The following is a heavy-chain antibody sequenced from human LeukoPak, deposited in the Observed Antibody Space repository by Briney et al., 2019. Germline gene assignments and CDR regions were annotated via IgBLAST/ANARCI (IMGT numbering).Heavy chain of an antibody. CDR2: IKEDGSEK. Sequence: GGSLRLSCAASGFSFSSYWMTWVRQAPGKGLEWVANIKEDGSEKYYVDSVKGRFTISRDNAKNSLFLQMNSLRAEDTAVYYCARDNLPAHWGQGTLVTVSS. CDR1: GFSFSSYW. V-gene: IGHV3-7*01. CDR3: ARDNLPAH. J-gene: IGHJ4*02.